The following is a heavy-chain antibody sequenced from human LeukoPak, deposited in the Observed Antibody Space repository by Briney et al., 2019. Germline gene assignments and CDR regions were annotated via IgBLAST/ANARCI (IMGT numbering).Heavy chain of an antibody. D-gene: IGHD4-17*01. CDR1: GGSISSYF. CDR3: TRDSGTTGEVKFDP. J-gene: IGHJ5*02. CDR2: IHSGTT. Sequence: SETLSLTCSVSGGSISSYFLSWIRQPAGKGLEWIGRIHSGTTTYNHSLKSRVTMSLDTSKNQVSLTLRSVTAADTALYYCTRDSGTTGEVKFDPWGQGTLVTVSS. V-gene: IGHV4-4*07.